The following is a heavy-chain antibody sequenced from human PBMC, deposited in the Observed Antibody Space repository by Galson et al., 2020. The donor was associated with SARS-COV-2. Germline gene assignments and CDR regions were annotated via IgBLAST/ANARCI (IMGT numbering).Heavy chain of an antibody. CDR3: AHSSGWAVTGHNWLDP. J-gene: IGHJ5*02. Sequence: KMSGPTLVKPTQTLTLTCTFSGFSLNTRGVGVGWIRQPPGKALEWLALIFWDNDKWYSPSLKSRLNINNDSSKNQVVLTMTNMDPMDTATYYCAHSSGWAVTGHNWLDPWGQGTLVTVSS. V-gene: IGHV2-5*02. CDR2: IFWDNDK. CDR1: GFSLNTRGVG. D-gene: IGHD1-20*01.